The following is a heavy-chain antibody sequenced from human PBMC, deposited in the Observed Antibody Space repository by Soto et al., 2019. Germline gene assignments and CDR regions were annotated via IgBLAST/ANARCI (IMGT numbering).Heavy chain of an antibody. CDR3: ARELAQLGLRYFDGGGWFDP. CDR1: GGSSISGGYC. Sequence: ASETLSLTCTVSGGSSISGGYCWSWIRQHPGKGLEWIGYIYYSGSTYYNPSLKSRVTISVDTSKNQFSLKLSSVTAADTAVYYCARELAQLGLRYFDGGGWFDPWGQGTLVTVSS. J-gene: IGHJ5*02. D-gene: IGHD3-9*01. CDR2: IYYSGST. V-gene: IGHV4-31*03.